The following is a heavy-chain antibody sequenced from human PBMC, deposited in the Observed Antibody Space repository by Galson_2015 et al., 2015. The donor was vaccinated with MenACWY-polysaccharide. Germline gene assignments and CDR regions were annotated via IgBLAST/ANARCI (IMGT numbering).Heavy chain of an antibody. CDR3: AGDRTYTHYLDY. V-gene: IGHV3-33*05. D-gene: IGHD1-1*01. J-gene: IGHJ4*02. Sequence: SSDGSSKSYIDSVKGRFTVSRDNSKNTLYLQMNSLRTEDAAVYYCAGDRTYTHYLDYWGQGTLVTVSS. CDR2: SSDGSSK.